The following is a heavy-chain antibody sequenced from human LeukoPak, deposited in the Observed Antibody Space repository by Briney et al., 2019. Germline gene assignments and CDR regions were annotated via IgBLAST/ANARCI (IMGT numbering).Heavy chain of an antibody. CDR1: AFTFSSYG. V-gene: IGHV3-30*02. CDR2: NRYDGSNK. CDR3: ARGDWGESGLGLYLDY. D-gene: IGHD3-16*01. J-gene: IGHJ4*02. Sequence: GGSLRLSCAASAFTFSSYGMHWVRQAPGKGLEWVAFNRYDGSNKYYADSVKGRFTISRDNSKNTLYLQMNSLRADDTAVYYCARGDWGESGLGLYLDYWGQGTLVTVSS.